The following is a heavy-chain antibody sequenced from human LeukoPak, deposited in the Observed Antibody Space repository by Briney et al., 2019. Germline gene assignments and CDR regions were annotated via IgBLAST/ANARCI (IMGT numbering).Heavy chain of an antibody. CDR2: MYYSGSS. J-gene: IGHJ4*02. Sequence: PSETLSLTCSVSGGSISSSGYSWGWIRQPPGKGLQWIGSMYYSGSSYYNPSLKSRVTISVDTSKNQFSLKLSSVTAADTAVYYCARHPGQRGRYYLYYFDSWGQGTLVTVSS. CDR1: GGSISSSGYS. V-gene: IGHV4-39*01. CDR3: ARHPGQRGRYYLYYFDS. D-gene: IGHD1-26*01.